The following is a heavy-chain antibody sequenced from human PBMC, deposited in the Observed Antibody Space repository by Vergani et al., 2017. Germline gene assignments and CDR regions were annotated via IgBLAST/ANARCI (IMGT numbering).Heavy chain of an antibody. CDR2: IYHSGST. V-gene: IGHV4-4*02. D-gene: IGHD4-17*01. CDR1: GGSITSTNW. Sequence: QVQLQESGPGLVKPSGTLSLTCALSGGSITSTNWCSWVRQPPGRRLDWFGEIYHSGSTNYNPSLKSRVTISVDKSKNQCSLKLSSVTAADTAVYYCAREGEGATVTTYLYFQHWGQGTLVTVSS. J-gene: IGHJ1*01. CDR3: AREGEGATVTTYLYFQH.